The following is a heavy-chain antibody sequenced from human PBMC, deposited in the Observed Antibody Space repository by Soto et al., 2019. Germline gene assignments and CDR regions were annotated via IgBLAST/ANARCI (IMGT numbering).Heavy chain of an antibody. Sequence: QLQLQESGPGLVKPSETLSLTCTVSGGSISSFNYFWGWIRQPPGKGLEWIGSLYYSGNTYYNPSLQSRVTISVDTSKKQCTLTLRSVTAADTAVYYCARGGGGTFNWFDPWGQGTLVTVSP. J-gene: IGHJ5*02. CDR1: GGSISSFNYF. V-gene: IGHV4-39*01. CDR3: ARGGGGTFNWFDP. D-gene: IGHD2-15*01. CDR2: LYYSGNT.